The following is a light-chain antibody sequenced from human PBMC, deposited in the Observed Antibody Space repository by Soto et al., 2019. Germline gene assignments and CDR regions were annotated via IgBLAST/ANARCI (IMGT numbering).Light chain of an antibody. V-gene: IGLV2-8*01. Sequence: QAALTQPPSAYGSPGQSVAISCTGTSSDIGAYKFVSWYQQHPGKAPKLIIYEVSIRPSGVPDRFSGSKSGNTASLTVSGLLAEDEADYYCRLYAGTNSVVFGGGTKLTVL. CDR1: SSDIGAYKF. CDR2: EVS. J-gene: IGLJ2*01. CDR3: RLYAGTNSVV.